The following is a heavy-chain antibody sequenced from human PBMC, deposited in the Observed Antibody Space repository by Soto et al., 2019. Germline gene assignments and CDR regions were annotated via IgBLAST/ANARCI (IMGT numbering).Heavy chain of an antibody. V-gene: IGHV3-74*01. J-gene: IGHJ4*02. CDR1: GFTFSSYW. D-gene: IGHD2-8*01. CDR2: IKTDGSDT. Sequence: GGSLRLSCAASGFTFSSYWMHWVRQAPGKGLVWVSGIKTDGSDTRYADFVKGRVTVSVDTSKNQISLKLSSLTAADTAVYYCARMDNGATYQTFDSWGQGTLVTVSS. CDR3: ARMDNGATYQTFDS.